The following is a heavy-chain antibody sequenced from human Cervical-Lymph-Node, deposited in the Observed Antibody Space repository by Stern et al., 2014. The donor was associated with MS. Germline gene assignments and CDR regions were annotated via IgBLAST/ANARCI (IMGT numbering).Heavy chain of an antibody. V-gene: IGHV2-5*02. Sequence: QITLKESGPTLVRPTQTLTLTCTFSGFSLTSRGVGVALIRQPPGKALEWLALIYWDDDKRYSPSLQSRLSITKDTSKNQVVLTLTNVDPVDTATYYCAHRPLSLAAVYFDYWGQGALVTVSS. D-gene: IGHD6-6*01. J-gene: IGHJ4*02. CDR1: GFSLTSRGVG. CDR2: IYWDDDK. CDR3: AHRPLSLAAVYFDY.